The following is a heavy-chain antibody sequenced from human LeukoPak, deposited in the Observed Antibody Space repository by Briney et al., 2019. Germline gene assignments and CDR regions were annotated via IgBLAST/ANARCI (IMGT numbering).Heavy chain of an antibody. CDR3: ARGTGYSSGWYPRKSNWFDP. CDR2: ISWNSGSI. CDR1: GFIFNNYA. J-gene: IGHJ5*02. D-gene: IGHD6-19*01. Sequence: GGSLRLSCAGSGFIFNNYAMHWVRQPPGKGLEWVSGISWNSGSIDYADSVKGRFTISRDNAKNSLYLQMNSLRAEDTAVYYCARGTGYSSGWYPRKSNWFDPWGQGTLVTVSS. V-gene: IGHV3-9*01.